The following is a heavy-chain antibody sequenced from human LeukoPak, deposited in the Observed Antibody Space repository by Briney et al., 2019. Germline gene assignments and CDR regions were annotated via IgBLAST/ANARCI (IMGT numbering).Heavy chain of an antibody. V-gene: IGHV3-23*01. Sequence: GGSLRLSCEASGVTFNSYVMSWVRQAPGKGPEGVSGISGSGSGTYYADSVKGRFAISRDNSKNTLYLQMNSLRVEDTAVYYCVQEGPRGLAFDIWGQGTKVTVSS. J-gene: IGHJ3*02. CDR2: ISGSGSGT. CDR1: GVTFNSYV. CDR3: VQEGPRGLAFDI.